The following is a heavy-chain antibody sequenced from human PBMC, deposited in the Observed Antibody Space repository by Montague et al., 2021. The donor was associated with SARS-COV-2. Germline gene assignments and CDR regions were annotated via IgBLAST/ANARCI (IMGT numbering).Heavy chain of an antibody. CDR1: GFTFDDYA. CDR2: ISWNSGNI. J-gene: IGHJ3*02. D-gene: IGHD6-19*01. V-gene: IGHV3-9*01. CDR3: AKGEIGSGWYGAFDI. Sequence: SLRLSCAASGFTFDDYAMHGVRQAPGKGLEWVSGISWNSGNIGYADSVKGRSTISRDNAKNSLYLQMNSLRAEDTALYYCAKGEIGSGWYGAFDIWGQGTMVTVSS.